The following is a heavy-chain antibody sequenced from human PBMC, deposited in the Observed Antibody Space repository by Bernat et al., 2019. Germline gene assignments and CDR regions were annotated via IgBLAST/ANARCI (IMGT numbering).Heavy chain of an antibody. Sequence: QVQLVQSGSELKKPGASVKVSCKASGYTFTSHAMNWVRQAPGQGLEWMGWNNTDTGKPTYAQGFTGRFVISLDTTVSTTYLQISILKAEDTAVYYCARDLGYSGYGNDYWGQGTLVTVSS. J-gene: IGHJ4*02. CDR1: GYTFTSHA. CDR2: NNTDTGKP. V-gene: IGHV7-4-1*02. D-gene: IGHD5-12*01. CDR3: ARDLGYSGYGNDY.